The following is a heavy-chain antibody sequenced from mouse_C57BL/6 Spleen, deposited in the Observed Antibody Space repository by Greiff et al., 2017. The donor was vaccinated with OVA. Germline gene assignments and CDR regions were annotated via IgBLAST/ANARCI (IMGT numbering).Heavy chain of an antibody. Sequence: VQLKESGAELVRPGASVKLSCTASGFNIKDYYMHWVKQRPEQGLEWIGRIDPEDGDTEYAPKFQGKATMTADPSSNTAYLQLSSLTSEDTAVYYCTTLRVSSGYSYYYAMDYWGQGTSVTVSS. D-gene: IGHD3-2*02. CDR2: IDPEDGDT. V-gene: IGHV14-1*01. J-gene: IGHJ4*01. CDR3: TTLRVSSGYSYYYAMDY. CDR1: GFNIKDYY.